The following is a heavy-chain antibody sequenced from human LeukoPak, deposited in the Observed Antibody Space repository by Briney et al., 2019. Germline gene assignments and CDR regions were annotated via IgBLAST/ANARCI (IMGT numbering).Heavy chain of an antibody. J-gene: IGHJ6*02. V-gene: IGHV3-23*01. CDR1: GFTFSSYA. Sequence: GGSLRLSCAASGFTFSSYAMSWVRQAPGKGLEWVSSVSRGGASTYYADSVKGRFTISRDSSNNTVYLQMRSLRAEDTAVYYCAKDSYGLDVWGQGTTVSVSS. CDR2: VSRGGAST. CDR3: AKDSYGLDV.